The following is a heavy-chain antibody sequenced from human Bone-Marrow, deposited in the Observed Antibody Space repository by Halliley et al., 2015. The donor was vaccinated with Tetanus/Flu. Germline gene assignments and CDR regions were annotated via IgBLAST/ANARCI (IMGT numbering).Heavy chain of an antibody. D-gene: IGHD7-27*01. Sequence: QLVQSGAEVKKPGASVKVSYKASGYSFTSYGISWVRQAPGQGLEWMGWISVYNGNTDYEQKFQGRLTMTTDTSTSTAYMELRSLRSDDTAVYYCARYALGKNWFDPWGQGTLVTVSS. V-gene: IGHV1-18*04. CDR2: ISVYNGNT. CDR3: ARYALGKNWFDP. J-gene: IGHJ5*02. CDR1: GYSFTSYG.